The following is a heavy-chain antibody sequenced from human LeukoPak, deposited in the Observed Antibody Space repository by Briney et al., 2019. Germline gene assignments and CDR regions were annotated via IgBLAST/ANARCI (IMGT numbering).Heavy chain of an antibody. CDR3: ARGSEYYCSGGSCYYSPRPFDY. CDR2: TYYSGST. Sequence: SETLSLTCTVSGGSISSSSYYWGWIRQPPGKGLEWIGSTYYSGSTYYNPSLKSRVTISVDTSKNQFSLKLSSVTAADTAVYYCARGSEYYCSGGSCYYSPRPFDYWGQGTLVTVSS. J-gene: IGHJ4*02. CDR1: GGSISSSSYY. D-gene: IGHD2-15*01. V-gene: IGHV4-39*07.